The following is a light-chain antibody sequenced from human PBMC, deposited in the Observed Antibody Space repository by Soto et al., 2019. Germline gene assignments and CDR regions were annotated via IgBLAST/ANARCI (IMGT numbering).Light chain of an antibody. V-gene: IGLV4-69*01. CDR3: QTWGTGIVV. J-gene: IGLJ2*01. Sequence: QSVLTQSPSASASLGASVKLTCTLSSGHSSYAIAWHQQQPEKGPRYLMKLNSDGSHSKGDVIPDRLSGSSSGAERYLTSSGLQSEDEADYYCQTWGTGIVVFGGGTKVTVL. CDR2: LNSDGSH. CDR1: SGHSSYA.